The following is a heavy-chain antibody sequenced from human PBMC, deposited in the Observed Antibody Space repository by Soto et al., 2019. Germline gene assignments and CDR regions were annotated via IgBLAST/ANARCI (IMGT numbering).Heavy chain of an antibody. CDR3: AGGYCTNGVCYRGTTQIDY. Sequence: PSETLSLTCAVYGGSFSGYYWSWIRQPPGKGLEWIGEINHSGSTNYNPSLKSRVTISVDTSKNQFSLKLSSVTAADTAVYYCAGGYCTNGVCYRGTTQIDYGGQGTLVTVSS. V-gene: IGHV4-34*01. J-gene: IGHJ4*02. CDR2: INHSGST. D-gene: IGHD2-8*01. CDR1: GGSFSGYY.